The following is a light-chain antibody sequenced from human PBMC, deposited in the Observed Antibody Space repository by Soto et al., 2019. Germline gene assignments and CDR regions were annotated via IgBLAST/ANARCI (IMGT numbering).Light chain of an antibody. J-gene: IGLJ3*02. V-gene: IGLV2-23*01. CDR2: EGS. CDR3: CSYAGSTWV. Sequence: QSVLTQPASVSGSPGQSITISCTGTSSDVGSYNLVSWYQHHPGKAPKLMIYEGSKRPSGVSNRFSGSKSGNTASLTISGLQAEDEADYYCCSYAGSTWVFGGGTKLTVL. CDR1: SSDVGSYNL.